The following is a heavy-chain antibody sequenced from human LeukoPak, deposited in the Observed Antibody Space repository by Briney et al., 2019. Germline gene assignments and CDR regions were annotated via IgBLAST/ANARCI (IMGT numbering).Heavy chain of an antibody. CDR2: IYYSGST. Sequence: PSETLSLTCTVSGDSINSLDLWSWVRQPPGKGLEWIGYIYYSGSTNYNPSLKSRVTISVDTSKNQFSLKLSSVTAADTAVYYCARDRGTGERDYWGQGTLVTVSS. CDR3: ARDRGTGERDY. CDR1: GDSINSLDL. D-gene: IGHD7-27*01. V-gene: IGHV4-59*11. J-gene: IGHJ4*02.